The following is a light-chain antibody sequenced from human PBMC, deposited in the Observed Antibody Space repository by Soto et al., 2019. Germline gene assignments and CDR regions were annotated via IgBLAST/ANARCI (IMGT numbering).Light chain of an antibody. V-gene: IGLV2-14*01. CDR2: EVS. CDR1: SSDVGGYNY. CDR3: SSYTSSSTLV. Sequence: QSVLTQPASVSGSTGQSITISCTGTSSDVGGYNYVSWYQQHPGKAPKLMIYEVSNRPSGVSNRFSGSKSGITASLTISGLQAEDEADYYCSSYTSSSTLVFGGGTKLTVL. J-gene: IGLJ2*01.